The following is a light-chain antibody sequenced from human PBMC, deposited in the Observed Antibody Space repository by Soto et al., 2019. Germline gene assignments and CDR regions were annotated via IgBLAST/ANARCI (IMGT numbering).Light chain of an antibody. CDR2: AAS. CDR3: HQANSFPFS. Sequence: DIQMTQSPSSVSASVGDRVTITCRASQGIASWLAWYQQKSGEAPNLLIYAASNLQSGVPSRFSGSGSGTDFTITISSLQPEDSATYYCHQANSFPFSFGPGTKVDI. V-gene: IGKV1-12*01. CDR1: QGIASW. J-gene: IGKJ3*01.